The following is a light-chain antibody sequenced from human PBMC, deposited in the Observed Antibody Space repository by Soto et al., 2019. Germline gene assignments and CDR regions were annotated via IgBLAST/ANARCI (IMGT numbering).Light chain of an antibody. CDR2: GAS. CDR3: QQYGSSPGT. CDR1: QSVTSNY. J-gene: IGKJ1*01. Sequence: ETVLTQSPGTLSLSPGERATLSCRASQSVTSNYLAWYQQKPGQAPRLLIFGASIRDTGIPDRFSGSGSGTDFTLTISRLEPEDFAVYSCQQYGSSPGTFGQGTKV. V-gene: IGKV3-20*01.